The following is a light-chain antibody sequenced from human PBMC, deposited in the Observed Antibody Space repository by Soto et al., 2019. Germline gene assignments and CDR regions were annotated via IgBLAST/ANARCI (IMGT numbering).Light chain of an antibody. V-gene: IGLV1-40*01. Sequence: QSVLTQPPSVSGAPGQRVTISCTGSSSNIGAGYDVHWYQQLPGTAPKLLIYGNSNRPSGVPDRFSGSKSGTSASLAITGLQAEDEADYYCQSSDSSLNVFGIGTKV. CDR1: SSNIGAGYD. CDR3: QSSDSSLNV. J-gene: IGLJ1*01. CDR2: GNS.